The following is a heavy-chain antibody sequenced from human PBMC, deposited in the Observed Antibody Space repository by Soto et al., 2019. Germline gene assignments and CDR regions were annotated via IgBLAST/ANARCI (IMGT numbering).Heavy chain of an antibody. V-gene: IGHV1-69*13. CDR2: IIPIFGTA. D-gene: IGHD3-3*01. J-gene: IGHJ6*04. CDR1: GGTFSSYA. Sequence: SVKVSCKASGGTFSSYAISWVRQAPGQGLEWMGGIIPIFGTANYAQKFQGRVTITADESTSTAYMELSSLRSEDTAVYYCAGALTIFGVVIRPLYGMDVWGEGTTVTVSS. CDR3: AGALTIFGVVIRPLYGMDV.